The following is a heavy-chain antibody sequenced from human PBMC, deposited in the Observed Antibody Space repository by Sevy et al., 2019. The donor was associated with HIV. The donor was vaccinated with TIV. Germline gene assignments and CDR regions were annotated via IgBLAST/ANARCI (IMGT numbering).Heavy chain of an antibody. V-gene: IGHV4-38-2*01. J-gene: IGHJ3*02. CDR3: ASFDRLLIISGDVLEI. D-gene: IGHD3-9*01. CDR2: IYQSGNT. CDR1: AYSVSSAYS. Sequence: SETLSLTCAVSAYSVSSAYSWGWIRQPPGKGLEWIGNIYQSGNTYYNPSLKSRVTISVDTSNNQFSLRLPSVTAADTAVYYCASFDRLLIISGDVLEIWGQGTMVTVSS.